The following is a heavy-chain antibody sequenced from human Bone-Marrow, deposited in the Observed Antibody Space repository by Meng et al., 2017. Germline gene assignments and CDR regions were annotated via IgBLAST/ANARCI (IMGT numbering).Heavy chain of an antibody. CDR2: IIPIFGTA. CDR3: ARVRGVRGVIDPPALSQPAYYYYGMDV. V-gene: IGHV1-69*05. Sequence: SVKVSCKASGGTFSSYAISWVRQAPGQGLEWMGGIIPIFGTANYAQKFQGRVTITTDESTSTAYMELSSLRSEDTAVYYCARVRGVRGVIDPPALSQPAYYYYGMDVWGQGTTVTVSS. CDR1: GGTFSSYA. J-gene: IGHJ6*02. D-gene: IGHD3-10*01.